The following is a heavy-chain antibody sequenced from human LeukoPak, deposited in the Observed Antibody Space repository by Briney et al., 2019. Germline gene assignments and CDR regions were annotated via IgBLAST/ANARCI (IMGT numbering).Heavy chain of an antibody. D-gene: IGHD2-21*02. CDR3: ARDSVRRFVVVTANAFDI. CDR2: IYTSGST. J-gene: IGHJ3*02. V-gene: IGHV4-61*02. CDR1: GGSISSGSYY. Sequence: SQTLSLTCTVSGGSISSGSYYWSWIRQPAGKGLEWIGRIYTSGSTNYNPSLKSRVTISVDTSKNQFSLKLSSVTAADTAVYYCARDSVRRFVVVTANAFDIWGQGTMVTVSS.